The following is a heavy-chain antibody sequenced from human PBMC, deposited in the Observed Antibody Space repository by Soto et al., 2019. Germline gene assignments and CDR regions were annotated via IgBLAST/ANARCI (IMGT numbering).Heavy chain of an antibody. CDR1: GDSVSSNTAA. CDR2: TYYRSNWRH. D-gene: IGHD6-19*01. J-gene: IGHJ5*02. V-gene: IGHV6-1*01. Sequence: SQTLSLTCAISGDSVSSNTAAWNWIRSSPSRGLEWLGRTYYRSNWRHDYAVSVKSRITVNPDTSKNHFSLQLNSVTPDDTAVYWCARGVAGTGLDLWGQGTLVKVSS. CDR3: ARGVAGTGLDL.